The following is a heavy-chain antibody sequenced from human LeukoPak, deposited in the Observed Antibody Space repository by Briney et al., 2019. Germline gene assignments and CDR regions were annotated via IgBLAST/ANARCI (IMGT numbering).Heavy chain of an antibody. V-gene: IGHV3-23*01. CDR2: ISGSGGST. D-gene: IGHD3-10*01. Sequence: GGSLRLSCAASGFTFSSYAMSWVRQAPGKGLEWVSAISGSGGSTYYADSVKGRFTISRDNSKNTLYLQMNSLRAEDTAVYYCAKDTSSQYYGPDWFDPWGQGTLVTVSS. CDR1: GFTFSSYA. CDR3: AKDTSSQYYGPDWFDP. J-gene: IGHJ5*02.